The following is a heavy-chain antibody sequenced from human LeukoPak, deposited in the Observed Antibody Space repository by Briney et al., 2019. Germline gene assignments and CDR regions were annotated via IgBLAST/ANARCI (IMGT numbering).Heavy chain of an antibody. D-gene: IGHD1-26*01. CDR1: GFTFSSYA. Sequence: GGSLRLSCAASGFTFSSYAMSWVRQAPGKGLEWVSTISGSGGTTYYVDSVKGRFTISRDNSKNTLYLQMNSLRAEDTAVYYCAKVGYSGSYSAFGAFDYWGQGTLVTVSS. V-gene: IGHV3-23*01. CDR2: ISGSGGTT. CDR3: AKVGYSGSYSAFGAFDY. J-gene: IGHJ4*02.